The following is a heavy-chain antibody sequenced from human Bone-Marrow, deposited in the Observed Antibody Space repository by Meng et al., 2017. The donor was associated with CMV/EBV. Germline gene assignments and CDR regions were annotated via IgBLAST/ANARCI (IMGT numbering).Heavy chain of an antibody. CDR3: AKPLPAAPYYFDS. Sequence: GGSLRLSCEVSGVTFRNYAMSWVRQAPGKGLEWLSSISGDGVNKYEAASVKGRFTVSRDNSKNTLYLQMNSLRAEDTALYYCAKPLPAAPYYFDSWGQGTRVTVSS. CDR2: ISGDGVNK. J-gene: IGHJ4*02. CDR1: GVTFRNYA. D-gene: IGHD2-2*01. V-gene: IGHV3-23*01.